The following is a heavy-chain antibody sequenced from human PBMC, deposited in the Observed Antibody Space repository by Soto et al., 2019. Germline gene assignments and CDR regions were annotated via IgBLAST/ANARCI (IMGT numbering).Heavy chain of an antibody. D-gene: IGHD3-10*01. J-gene: IGHJ5*02. V-gene: IGHV3-21*01. CDR1: GFNFSSYS. CDR3: ARDPRYYYGSGPPNWFDP. CDR2: ISSSSSYI. Sequence: GGSLRLSCAAAGFNFSSYSMNWVRQAPGKGLEWVSSISSSSSYIYYADSVKGRFTISRDNAKNSLYLQMNSLRAEDTAVYYCARDPRYYYGSGPPNWFDPWGQGTLVTVSS.